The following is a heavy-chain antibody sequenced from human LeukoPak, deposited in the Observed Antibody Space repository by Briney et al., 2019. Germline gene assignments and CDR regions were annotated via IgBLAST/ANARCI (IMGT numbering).Heavy chain of an antibody. J-gene: IGHJ5*02. CDR1: GDSISTYY. D-gene: IGHD1-26*01. CDR2: IHYTGNT. V-gene: IGHV4-59*01. CDR3: AREGTGASRWFDP. Sequence: SETLSLTCAVSGDSISTYYWSWIRQPPGKGREWIGYIHYTGNTNYNPSLKSRVTISLDTSKNQFSLKLSSVTATDTAVYYCAREGTGASRWFDPWGQGTLVTVSS.